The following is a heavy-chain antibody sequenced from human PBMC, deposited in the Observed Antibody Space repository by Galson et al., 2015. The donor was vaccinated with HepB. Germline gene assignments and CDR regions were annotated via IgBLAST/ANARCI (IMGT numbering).Heavy chain of an antibody. J-gene: IGHJ4*02. D-gene: IGHD3-10*01. CDR3: ARGVLLWDGPDY. Sequence: SVKVSCKASGGTFSSYAISWVRQAPGQGLEWMGGIIPSGGSTDYAQKFQGRLTMTRDTSTSTVFMELSSLRSEDTAVYHCARGVLLWDGPDYWGQGTLVTVSS. V-gene: IGHV1-69*10. CDR1: GGTFSSYA. CDR2: IIPSGGST.